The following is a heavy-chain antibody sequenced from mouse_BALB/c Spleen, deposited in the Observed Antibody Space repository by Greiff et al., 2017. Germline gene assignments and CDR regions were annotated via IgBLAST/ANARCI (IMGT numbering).Heavy chain of an antibody. Sequence: VQLKESGPGLVKPSQSLSLTCSVTGYSITSGYYWNWIRQFPGNKLEWMGYISYDGSNNYNPSLKNRISITRDTSKNQFFLKLNSVTTEDTATYYCARDSSGTGYYAMDYWGQGTSVTVSS. CDR2: ISYDGSN. D-gene: IGHD3-1*01. CDR3: ARDSSGTGYYAMDY. V-gene: IGHV3-6*02. J-gene: IGHJ4*01. CDR1: GYSITSGYY.